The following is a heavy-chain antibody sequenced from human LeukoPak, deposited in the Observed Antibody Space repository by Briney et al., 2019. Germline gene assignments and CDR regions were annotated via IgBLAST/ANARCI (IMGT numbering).Heavy chain of an antibody. V-gene: IGHV3-66*01. Sequence: GVSLRLSCAASGFTVSSKYMGGAPDARGKGWVGGLDIESGGDTYYADSVKGRFTMSRDNSKNMIYHEMSSLKAEDTAVYYCAKERSLEIAVAGTIFDYWGQGTLVTVSS. D-gene: IGHD6-19*01. CDR3: AKERSLEIAVAGTIFDY. J-gene: IGHJ4*02. CDR1: GFTVSSKY. CDR2: IESGGDT.